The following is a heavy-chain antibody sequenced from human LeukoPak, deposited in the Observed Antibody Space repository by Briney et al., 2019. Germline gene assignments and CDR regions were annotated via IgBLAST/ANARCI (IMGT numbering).Heavy chain of an antibody. CDR2: INAGNGNT. J-gene: IGHJ4*02. V-gene: IGHV1-3*01. CDR1: GYTFTSYA. Sequence: ASEKVSCKASGYTFTSYAMHWVRQAPGQRLEWMGWINAGNGNTKYSRKFQGRVTITRDTSASTAYMELSSLRSEDTAVYYCARGLWLGFMLDYWGQGTLVTVSS. D-gene: IGHD3-10*01. CDR3: ARGLWLGFMLDY.